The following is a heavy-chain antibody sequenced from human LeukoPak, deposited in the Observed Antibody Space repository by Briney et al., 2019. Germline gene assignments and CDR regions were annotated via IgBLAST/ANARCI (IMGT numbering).Heavy chain of an antibody. D-gene: IGHD3-10*01. CDR1: GYTLTELS. V-gene: IGHV1-24*01. CDR3: ATEKIMVRGVIILEHNWFDP. J-gene: IGHJ5*02. Sequence: GASVKVSCKVSGYTLTELSMHWVRQAPGKGLEWMGGFDPEDGETIYAQKFQGGVTMTEDTSTDTAYMELSSLRSEDTAVYYCATEKIMVRGVIILEHNWFDPWGQGTLVTVSS. CDR2: FDPEDGET.